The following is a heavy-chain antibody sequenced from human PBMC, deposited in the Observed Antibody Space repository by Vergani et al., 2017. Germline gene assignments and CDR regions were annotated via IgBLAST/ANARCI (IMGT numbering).Heavy chain of an antibody. CDR2: IYYTGTT. Sequence: QLQLQESGPGLVKPSETLSLTCTVSGVSIGSNSYYWGWIRHPPGKGLEWIGTIYYTGTTYYNEAHKSRLTISVDTSKNQFSLNLTSVTAAYTAVYYCTRHGRSGWAGYFQHWGQGTLVTVSS. D-gene: IGHD6-19*01. CDR1: GVSIGSNSYY. V-gene: IGHV4-39*01. CDR3: TRHGRSGWAGYFQH. J-gene: IGHJ1*01.